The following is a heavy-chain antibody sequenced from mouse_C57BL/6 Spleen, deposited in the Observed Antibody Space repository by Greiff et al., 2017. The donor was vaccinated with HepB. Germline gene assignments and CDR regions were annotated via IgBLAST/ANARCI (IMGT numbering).Heavy chain of an antibody. CDR2: IDPSDSYT. CDR1: GYTFTSYW. CDR3: ARGGKSYFDY. D-gene: IGHD2-1*01. J-gene: IGHJ2*01. Sequence: QVQLQQPGAELVKPGASVKLSCKASGYTFTSYWMQWVKQRPGQGLEWIGEIDPSDSYTNYNQKFKGKATLTVDPSSSTAYMQLSSLTSEDSAVYYCARGGKSYFDYWGQGTTLTVSS. V-gene: IGHV1-50*01.